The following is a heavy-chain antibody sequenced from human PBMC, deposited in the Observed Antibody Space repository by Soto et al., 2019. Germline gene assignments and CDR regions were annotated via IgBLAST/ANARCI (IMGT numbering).Heavy chain of an antibody. Sequence: ASVKVSCKASGYTFTSYAMHWVRQAPGQRLEWMGWINAGNGNTKYSQKFQGRVTITRDTSASTAYMELSSLRSEDTAVYYCARLAGGSGSYIGQRLNDFDYWGQGTLVTVSS. V-gene: IGHV1-3*01. CDR3: ARLAGGSGSYIGQRLNDFDY. D-gene: IGHD3-10*01. J-gene: IGHJ4*02. CDR2: INAGNGNT. CDR1: GYTFTSYA.